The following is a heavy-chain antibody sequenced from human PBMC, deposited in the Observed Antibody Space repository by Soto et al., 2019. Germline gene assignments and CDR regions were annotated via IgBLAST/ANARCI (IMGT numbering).Heavy chain of an antibody. CDR3: ATLGYSYGSYYFDY. V-gene: IGHV4-34*01. D-gene: IGHD5-18*01. Sequence: SETLSLTCAVYGGSFSGYYWSWIRQPPGKGLEWIGEIDHSGSTNYNPSLKSRVTISVDTSKNQFSLKLSSVTAADTAVYYCATLGYSYGSYYFDYWGQGTLVTVSS. J-gene: IGHJ4*02. CDR2: IDHSGST. CDR1: GGSFSGYY.